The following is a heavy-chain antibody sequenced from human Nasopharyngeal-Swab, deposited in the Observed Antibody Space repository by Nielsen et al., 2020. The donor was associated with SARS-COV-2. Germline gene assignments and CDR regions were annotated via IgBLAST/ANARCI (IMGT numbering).Heavy chain of an antibody. CDR3: ARDLLGGSPYDY. CDR2: ISSSGSTI. CDR1: GFTSSSYE. V-gene: IGHV3-48*03. D-gene: IGHD1-26*01. J-gene: IGHJ4*02. Sequence: GESLKISCAASGFTSSSYEMNWVRQAPGKGLEWFSYISSSGSTIYYADSVKGRFTISRDNAKNSLYLQMNSLRAEDTAVYYCARDLLGGSPYDYWGQGTLVTVSS.